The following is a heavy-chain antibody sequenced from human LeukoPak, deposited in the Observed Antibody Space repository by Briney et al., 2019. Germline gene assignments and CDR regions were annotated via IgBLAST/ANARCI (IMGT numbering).Heavy chain of an antibody. CDR2: ISAYNGNT. V-gene: IGHV1-18*01. CDR1: GYTFTSYG. D-gene: IGHD3-10*01. CDR3: ARGNYGSGRLFYFDY. J-gene: IGHJ4*02. Sequence: GASVQVSCKASGYTFTSYGISWVRQAPGQGLEWMGWISAYNGNTNYAQKLQGRVTMTTDTSTSTAYMELRSLRSDDTAVYYCARGNYGSGRLFYFDYWGQGTLVTVSS.